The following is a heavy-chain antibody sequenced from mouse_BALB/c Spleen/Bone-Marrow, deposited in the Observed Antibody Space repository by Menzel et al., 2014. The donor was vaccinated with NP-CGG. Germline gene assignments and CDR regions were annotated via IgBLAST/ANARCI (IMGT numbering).Heavy chain of an antibody. D-gene: IGHD1-1*01. Sequence: VKVVESGPGLVAPSQSLSITCTVSGFSLTSYGVHWVRQPPGKGLEWLGVIWAGGSTNYNSALMSRLSISKDNSKSQVFLKMNSLQTDDTAMYYCARDPITTEPMDYWGQGTSVTVSS. CDR3: ARDPITTEPMDY. V-gene: IGHV2-9*02. CDR1: GFSLTSYG. J-gene: IGHJ4*01. CDR2: IWAGGST.